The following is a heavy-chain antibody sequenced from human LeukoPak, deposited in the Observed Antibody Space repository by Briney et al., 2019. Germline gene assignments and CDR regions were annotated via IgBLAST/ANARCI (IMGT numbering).Heavy chain of an antibody. J-gene: IGHJ5*02. V-gene: IGHV3-11*04. CDR2: ISSSGSTI. D-gene: IGHD6-19*01. CDR3: ARSDSSGWYEVDWFDP. CDR1: GFTFSDYY. Sequence: GGSLRLSCAASGFTFSDYYMSWIRQAPGKGLEWVSYISSSGSTIYYADSVKGRFTISRDNAKNSLYLQMNSLRAEDTAVYYCARSDSSGWYEVDWFDPWGQGTLVTVSS.